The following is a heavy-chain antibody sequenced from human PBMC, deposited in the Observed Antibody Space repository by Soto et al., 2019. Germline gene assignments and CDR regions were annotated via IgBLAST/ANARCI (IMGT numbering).Heavy chain of an antibody. V-gene: IGHV4-59*01. CDR1: GDSLTSYY. CDR2: IYYTGKT. D-gene: IGHD3-9*01. J-gene: IGHJ5*02. Sequence: QVQLQESGPGLVKPSETLSLTCSVSGDSLTSYYWTWVRQPPGKGLEWIGYIYYTGKTNYNPSLKSRVTISMDLSKNQFSLELRSLTAAETAVYYCARIILTGYYGLEPWGQGTLVIVSA. CDR3: ARIILTGYYGLEP.